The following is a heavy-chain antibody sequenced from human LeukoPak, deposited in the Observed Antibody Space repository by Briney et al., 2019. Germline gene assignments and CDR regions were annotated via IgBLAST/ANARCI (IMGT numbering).Heavy chain of an antibody. CDR1: GYTFTSYG. D-gene: IGHD4-17*01. CDR3: ARDAGAHGGDYYYYGMDV. CDR2: ISAYNGNT. J-gene: IGHJ6*02. Sequence: ASVKVSCKASGYTFTSYGISWVRQAPGQGLEWMGWISAYNGNTNYAQKLQGRVTMTTDTSTSTAYMELRSLRSDDTAVYYCARDAGAHGGDYYYYGMDVWGQGTTVTVSS. V-gene: IGHV1-18*01.